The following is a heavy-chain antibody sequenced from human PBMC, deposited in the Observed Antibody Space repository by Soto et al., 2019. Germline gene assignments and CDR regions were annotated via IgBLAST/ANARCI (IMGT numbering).Heavy chain of an antibody. J-gene: IGHJ2*01. CDR1: GGSISSYY. CDR2: IYYRGST. CDR3: ARFHWYFDL. Sequence: QVQLQESGPGLVKPSETLSLTCTVSGGSISSYYWSWIRQPPGKGLEWMGYIYYRGSTNYNPSLKSRVTISVDTSKNQLSLKLSSVTASDTAMYYCARFHWYFDLWGRVTLVTVSS. V-gene: IGHV4-59*01.